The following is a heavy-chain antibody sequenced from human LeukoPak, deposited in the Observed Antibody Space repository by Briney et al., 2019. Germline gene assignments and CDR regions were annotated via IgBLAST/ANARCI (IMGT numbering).Heavy chain of an antibody. D-gene: IGHD3-22*01. V-gene: IGHV3-48*04. CDR3: ATYSSLNRREFQY. J-gene: IGHJ1*01. CDR2: ISGNGGTT. Sequence: GESLRLSCAASGFSFGSYGLSWVRQAPGKGPQWVSYISGNGGTTHYADSVEGRFTISRDNAKNSLYLQMNSLRAEDTAVYYCATYSSLNRREFQYWGQGTLLTVSS. CDR1: GFSFGSYG.